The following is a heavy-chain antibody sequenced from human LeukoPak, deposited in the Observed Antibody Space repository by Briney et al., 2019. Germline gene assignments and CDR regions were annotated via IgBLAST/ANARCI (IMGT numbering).Heavy chain of an antibody. J-gene: IGHJ2*01. CDR3: ARGSGRYWYFDL. V-gene: IGHV3-30-3*01. CDR2: ISYDGSNK. D-gene: IGHD6-19*01. CDR1: GFTFSSNA. Sequence: GGSLRVSCAASGFTFSSNAMHWVRQAPGKGLEWVAVISYDGSNKYYADSVKGRFTIPRDNSKNTLYLQMDSLRAEDTAVYYCARGSGRYWYFDLGGRGTLVTVSS.